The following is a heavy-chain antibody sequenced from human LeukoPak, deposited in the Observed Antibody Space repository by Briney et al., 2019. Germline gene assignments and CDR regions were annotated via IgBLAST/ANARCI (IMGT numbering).Heavy chain of an antibody. V-gene: IGHV1-69*05. CDR3: ARRPPTYDFWSGYPFDY. CDR2: IIPIFGTA. D-gene: IGHD3-3*01. Sequence: SVKVSCKASGGTFSSYAISWVRQAPGQGLEWMGGIIPIFGTANYAQKFQGRVTITTDESTSTAYMELSSLRSEDTAVYYCARRPPTYDFWSGYPFDYWGQGTLVTVSS. CDR1: GGTFSSYA. J-gene: IGHJ4*02.